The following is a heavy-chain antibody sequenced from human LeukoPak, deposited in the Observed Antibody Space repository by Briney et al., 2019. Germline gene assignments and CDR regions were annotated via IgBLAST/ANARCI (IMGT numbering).Heavy chain of an antibody. CDR2: INPNSGGT. CDR1: GYTFTGYY. CDR3: ARVHGSGSYVIDY. V-gene: IGHV1-2*02. D-gene: IGHD3-10*01. J-gene: IGHJ4*02. Sequence: ASVKVSCKASGYTFTGYYMHWVRQAPGQGLEWMGWINPNSGGTNYAQKFQGRVTMTRDTSISTAYMELSRLRSDDTAVYYCARVHGSGSYVIDYWGQGTLVTVSS.